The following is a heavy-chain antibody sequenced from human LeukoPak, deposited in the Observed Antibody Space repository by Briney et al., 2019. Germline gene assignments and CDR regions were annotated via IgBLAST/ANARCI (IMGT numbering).Heavy chain of an antibody. Sequence: SVKVSCKASGGTFSSYAISWVRQAPGQGLEWMGGIIPIFGTANYAQKFQGRVTITTDESTSTAYMELSSLRSEDTAVYYCARGEYCSSISCYRGGYYYYYMDVWGKGTTVTVSS. CDR1: GGTFSSYA. CDR3: ARGEYCSSISCYRGGYYYYYMDV. CDR2: IIPIFGTA. V-gene: IGHV1-69*05. J-gene: IGHJ6*03. D-gene: IGHD2-2*01.